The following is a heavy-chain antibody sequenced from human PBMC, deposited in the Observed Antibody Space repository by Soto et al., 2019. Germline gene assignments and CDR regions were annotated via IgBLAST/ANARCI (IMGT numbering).Heavy chain of an antibody. Sequence: QVQLVESGGGVVQPGRSLRLSCAASGFTYSPDTMHGHRQAPGKALEWLAVISTDRNNKFYADSVNGRFTISRDRTKQTLYLQMNGLSPDDTAMYYCARDGVCSTEYTLNYGTYFYYWGQGAMVTVSS. D-gene: IGHD6-6*01. J-gene: IGHJ4*02. CDR1: GFTYSPDT. CDR2: ISTDRNNK. CDR3: ARDGVCSTEYTLNYGTYFYY. V-gene: IGHV3-30-3*01.